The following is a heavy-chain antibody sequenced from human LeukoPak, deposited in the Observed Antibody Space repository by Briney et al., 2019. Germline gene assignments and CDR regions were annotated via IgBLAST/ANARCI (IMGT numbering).Heavy chain of an antibody. CDR1: GFTFSSYD. V-gene: IGHV3-13*01. Sequence: GGSLRLSCAASGFTFSSYDMHWVRQATGKGLEWVSAIGTAGDTYFPGSVKGRFTISRENAKNSLYPQMNSLRAGDTAVYYCAREVQGGMDVWGQGTTVTVSS. CDR3: AREVQGGMDV. CDR2: IGTAGDT. J-gene: IGHJ6*02.